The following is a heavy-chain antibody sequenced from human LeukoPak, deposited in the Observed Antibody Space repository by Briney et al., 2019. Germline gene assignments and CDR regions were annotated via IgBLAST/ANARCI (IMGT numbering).Heavy chain of an antibody. CDR3: AKMEVVTADDKYFQY. CDR2: IGSSGGST. J-gene: IGHJ1*01. CDR1: GFTFSSYD. D-gene: IGHD2-21*02. V-gene: IGHV3-23*01. Sequence: GGSLRLSCAASGFTFSSYDMSWVRQAPGKGLEWVSVIGSSGGSTYYADSVKGRFTISRDKSKNTLYLQMNSLRAEDTAVYYCAKMEVVTADDKYFQYWGQGTLVTVSS.